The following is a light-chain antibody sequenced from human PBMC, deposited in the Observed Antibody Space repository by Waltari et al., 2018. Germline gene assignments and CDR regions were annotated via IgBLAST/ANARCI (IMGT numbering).Light chain of an antibody. CDR3: QQYFDVPLT. Sequence: DIVMTQSPDSLTVSRGERATINCKSSESLLFSDHNKNYLAWYQQRPGHPPKLLITWASDQESGVPDRFSGSGSGTDFTLTISRVQADDVAVYDCQQYFDVPLTFGGGTQVEI. J-gene: IGKJ4*01. CDR2: WAS. V-gene: IGKV4-1*01. CDR1: ESLLFSDHNKNY.